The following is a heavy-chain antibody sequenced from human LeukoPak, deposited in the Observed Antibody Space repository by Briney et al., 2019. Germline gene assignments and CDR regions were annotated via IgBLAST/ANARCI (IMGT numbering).Heavy chain of an antibody. Sequence: PSETLSLTCAVYGGSFSGYYWSWIRQPPGKGLEWIGEINHSGSTNYNPSLKSRVTISVDTSKNQFSLKLSSVTAADTAVYYCARKYYYGSGSYYAPYHWFDPWGQGTLVTVSS. V-gene: IGHV4-34*01. CDR1: GGSFSGYY. CDR2: INHSGST. J-gene: IGHJ5*02. D-gene: IGHD3-10*01. CDR3: ARKYYYGSGSYYAPYHWFDP.